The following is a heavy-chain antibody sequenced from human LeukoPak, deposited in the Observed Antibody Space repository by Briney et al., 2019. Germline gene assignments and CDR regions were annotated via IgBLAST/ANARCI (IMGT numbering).Heavy chain of an antibody. Sequence: GGSLRLSCATSGFTFNIYAMHWVRQAPGKGPEWVSIISGNGINTYYADSVKGRFTISRDDSKNTLYLQMNSLRVDDTAIYYCARGVSDWGQGTLVTVAS. D-gene: IGHD3-16*01. CDR1: GFTFNIYA. V-gene: IGHV3-23*01. J-gene: IGHJ4*02. CDR3: ARGVSD. CDR2: ISGNGINT.